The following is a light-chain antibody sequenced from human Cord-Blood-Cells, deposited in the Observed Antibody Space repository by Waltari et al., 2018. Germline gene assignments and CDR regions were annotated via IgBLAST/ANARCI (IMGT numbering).Light chain of an antibody. J-gene: IGKJ2*03. V-gene: IGKV2-28*01. CDR3: MQALQTPYS. CDR1: QSLLHSNGYNY. CDR2: LGS. Sequence: DLVMTQSPLSLPVTPGEPAHIPCRSSQSLLHSNGYNYLDWYLQKPGQSPQLLIYLGSNRASGVPDRFSGSGSGTDFTLKISRVEAEDVGVYYCMQALQTPYSFGQGTKLEIK.